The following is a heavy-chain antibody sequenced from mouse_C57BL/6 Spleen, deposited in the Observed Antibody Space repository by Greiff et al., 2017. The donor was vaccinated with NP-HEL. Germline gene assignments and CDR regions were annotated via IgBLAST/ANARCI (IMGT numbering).Heavy chain of an antibody. Sequence: EVKVVESGGGLVKPGGSLKLSCAASGFTFSSYAMSWVRQTPEKRLEWVATISDGGSYTYYPDNVKGRFTISRDNAKNNLYLQMSHLKSEDTAMYYCARGGYGSRGGYYYAMDYWGQGTSVTVSS. J-gene: IGHJ4*01. V-gene: IGHV5-4*03. CDR3: ARGGYGSRGGYYYAMDY. CDR1: GFTFSSYA. CDR2: ISDGGSYT. D-gene: IGHD1-1*01.